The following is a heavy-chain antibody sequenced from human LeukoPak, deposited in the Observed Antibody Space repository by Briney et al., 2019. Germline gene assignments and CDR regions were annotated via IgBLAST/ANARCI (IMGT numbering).Heavy chain of an antibody. D-gene: IGHD3-9*01. J-gene: IGHJ3*02. Sequence: PSETLSLTCTVSGGSISSYYWSWIWQPPGKGLEWIGYISYSGSTNYNPSLKSRVTISIDTSKNQFSLKLRSVTAADTAIYYCARQGYDILTGYIDAFDIWGQGTMVTVS. CDR2: ISYSGST. CDR3: ARQGYDILTGYIDAFDI. CDR1: GGSISSYY. V-gene: IGHV4-59*08.